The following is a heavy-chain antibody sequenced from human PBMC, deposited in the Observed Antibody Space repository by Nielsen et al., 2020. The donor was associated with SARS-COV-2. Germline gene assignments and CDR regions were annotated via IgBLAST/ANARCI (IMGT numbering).Heavy chain of an antibody. Sequence: GGSLSLSCAASGFTFSAYAMIWVRRAAGKGLEWVSAFSGDRAGTTYYADSVKGRFTISRDNSKNTLYLQMNSLRAEDTAVYYCARGSGYGASFDYWGQGTLVTVSS. V-gene: IGHV3-23*01. J-gene: IGHJ4*02. CDR3: ARGSGYGASFDY. CDR1: GFTFSAYA. CDR2: FSGDRAGTT. D-gene: IGHD3-22*01.